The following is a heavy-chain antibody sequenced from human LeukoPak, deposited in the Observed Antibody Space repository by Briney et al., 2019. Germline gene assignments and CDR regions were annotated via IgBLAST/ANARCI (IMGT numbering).Heavy chain of an antibody. D-gene: IGHD6-13*01. Sequence: PSETLSLTCAVYGGSFSGYYWSWIRQPPGKGLEWIGEINHSGSTNYNPSLKSRVTISVDTSKNQFSLKLSSVTAADTAVYYCARGIAAAEGYWGQGILVTVSS. CDR2: INHSGST. V-gene: IGHV4-34*01. CDR3: ARGIAAAEGY. J-gene: IGHJ4*02. CDR1: GGSFSGYY.